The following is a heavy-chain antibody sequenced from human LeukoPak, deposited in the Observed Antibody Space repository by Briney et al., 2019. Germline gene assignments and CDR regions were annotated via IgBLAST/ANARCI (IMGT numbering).Heavy chain of an antibody. Sequence: PGGSLRLSCAASGFTVSSNYMSWVRQAPGKGLEWVSVIYSGGSTYYADSVKGRFTISRDNSKNTLYLQMSSLRAEDTAVYYCARDLDYYDSSGYYPYWGQGTLVTVSS. CDR2: IYSGGST. D-gene: IGHD3-22*01. J-gene: IGHJ4*02. CDR1: GFTVSSNY. V-gene: IGHV3-66*01. CDR3: ARDLDYYDSSGYYPY.